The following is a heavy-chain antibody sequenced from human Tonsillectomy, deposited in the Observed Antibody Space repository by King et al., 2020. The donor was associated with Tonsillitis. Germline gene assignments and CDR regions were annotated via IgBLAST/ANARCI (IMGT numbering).Heavy chain of an antibody. CDR1: GFTFSSYA. CDR3: ARDQQYQLLYWYYFDY. CDR2: ISYDGSNK. D-gene: IGHD2-2*02. V-gene: IGHV3-30-3*01. Sequence: QVQLVESGGGVVQPGRSLRLSCAASGFTFSSYAMHWVRQAPGKGLEWVAVISYDGSNKYYADSVKGRFTISRDNSKNTLYLQMNSLRAEDTVVYYCARDQQYQLLYWYYFDYWGQGTLVTVSS. J-gene: IGHJ4*02.